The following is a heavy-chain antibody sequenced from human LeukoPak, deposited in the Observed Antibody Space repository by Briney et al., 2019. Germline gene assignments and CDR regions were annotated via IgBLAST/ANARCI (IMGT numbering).Heavy chain of an antibody. V-gene: IGHV3-23*01. D-gene: IGHD3-10*01. Sequence: GGSLRLSCAASGFTFSSYAMSWVRQAPGKGLEWVSAISGSGGSTYCADSVKGRFTISRDNSKNTLYLQMNSLRAEDTAVYYCAKDWYGELFIFGYFDYWGQGTLVTVSS. CDR1: GFTFSSYA. CDR2: ISGSGGST. CDR3: AKDWYGELFIFGYFDY. J-gene: IGHJ4*02.